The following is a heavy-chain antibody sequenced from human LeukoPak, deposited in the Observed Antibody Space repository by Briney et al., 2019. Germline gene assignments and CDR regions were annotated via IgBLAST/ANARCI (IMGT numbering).Heavy chain of an antibody. CDR1: GFTFSSYA. CDR3: AKDPRMFGESQDMDV. CDR2: ISGSGGST. Sequence: GGSLRLSCAASGFTFSSYAMSWVRQAPGKGLEWVSAISGSGGSTYYADSVKGRFTISRDNSKNTLYLQMNSLRAEDTAVYYCAKDPRMFGESQDMDVWGQGTTVTVSS. J-gene: IGHJ6*02. D-gene: IGHD3-10*02. V-gene: IGHV3-23*01.